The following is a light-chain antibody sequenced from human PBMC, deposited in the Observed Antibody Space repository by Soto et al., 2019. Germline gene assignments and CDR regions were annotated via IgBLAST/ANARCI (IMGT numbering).Light chain of an antibody. V-gene: IGKV1-5*03. CDR3: QHYNSYSEA. CDR2: KAA. Sequence: DIQMTQSPSTLSGSVGDRVTITCRASQTISSWLAWYQQKPGKAPKLLLYKAATLKSGVPSRFSGSGSGTEFPLTIRRLQPDDFATYYCQHYNSYSEAFGQGTKVELK. CDR1: QTISSW. J-gene: IGKJ1*01.